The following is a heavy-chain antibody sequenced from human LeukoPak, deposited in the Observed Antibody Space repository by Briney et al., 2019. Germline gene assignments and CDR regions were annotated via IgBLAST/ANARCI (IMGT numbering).Heavy chain of an antibody. J-gene: IGHJ5*02. V-gene: IGHV1-8*01. CDR2: MSPNSDNT. D-gene: IGHD4-23*01. Sequence: ASVKVSCQASGYTFTSYDINWVRQATGQGLEWMGWMSPNSDNTGYAQKFQGRVTFTRDTSISTAYMELRSLTSEDTAVYYCARDYGGSSGWFDPWGQGTLVTVSS. CDR3: ARDYGGSSGWFDP. CDR1: GYTFTSYD.